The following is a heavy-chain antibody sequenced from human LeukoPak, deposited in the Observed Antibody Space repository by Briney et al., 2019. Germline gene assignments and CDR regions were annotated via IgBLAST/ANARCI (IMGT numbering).Heavy chain of an antibody. CDR2: INPSGGST. Sequence: ASVKVSCKASGYTFTSYYMHWVRQAPGQGLEWMGIINPSGGSTSYAQKFQGRVTMTRDMSTSTIYMELSSLRSEDTAVYYCARDQGLRLAGYCSGGSCYFPHYWGQGTLVTVSS. J-gene: IGHJ4*02. D-gene: IGHD2-15*01. CDR1: GYTFTSYY. CDR3: ARDQGLRLAGYCSGGSCYFPHY. V-gene: IGHV1-46*01.